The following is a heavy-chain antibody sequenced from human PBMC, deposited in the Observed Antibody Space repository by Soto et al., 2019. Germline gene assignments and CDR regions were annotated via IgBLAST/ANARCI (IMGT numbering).Heavy chain of an antibody. CDR2: IIPIFGTA. CDR1: GGTFSSYA. J-gene: IGHJ6*02. Sequence: QVQLVQSGAEVKKPGSSVKVSCTASGGTFSSYAISWVRQAPGQGLEWMGGIIPIFGTANYAQKFQGRVTITADESTSTAYMELSSLRSEDTAVYYCARGRKPTDYYYYGMDVWGQGTTVTVSS. V-gene: IGHV1-69*01. CDR3: ARGRKPTDYYYYGMDV.